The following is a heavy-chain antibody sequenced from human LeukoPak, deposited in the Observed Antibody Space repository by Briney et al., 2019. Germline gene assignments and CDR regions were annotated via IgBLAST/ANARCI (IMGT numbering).Heavy chain of an antibody. J-gene: IGHJ5*01. D-gene: IGHD3-10*01. CDR1: GGSFSDYY. CDR3: ARSPPPGATAYGVVDS. V-gene: IGHV4-34*01. Sequence: SGTLSLTCAVYGGSFSDYYWSWIRQPPGKGLEWIGEINYGGSTNYRPSLKSRVTMSVDTSKNQFSLKLASVTAADTAVYYCARSPPPGATAYGVVDSWGQGTLVTVSS. CDR2: INYGGST.